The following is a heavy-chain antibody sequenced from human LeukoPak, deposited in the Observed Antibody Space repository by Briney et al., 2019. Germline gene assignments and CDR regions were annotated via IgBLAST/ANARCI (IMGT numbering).Heavy chain of an antibody. Sequence: SETLSLTCTVSGGSISSYYWSWIRQPPGKGLEWIGFIYYTGFTIYNPSLKSRVTISVDTSKNQFSLKLSSVTAADTAVYYCATRRGSGSLGYFDYWGQGTLVTVSS. J-gene: IGHJ4*02. CDR1: GGSISSYY. CDR3: ATRRGSGSLGYFDY. CDR2: IYYTGFT. D-gene: IGHD1-26*01. V-gene: IGHV4-59*01.